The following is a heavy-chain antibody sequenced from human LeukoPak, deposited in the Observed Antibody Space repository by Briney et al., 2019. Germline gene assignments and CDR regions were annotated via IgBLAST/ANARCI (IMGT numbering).Heavy chain of an antibody. D-gene: IGHD2-21*02. Sequence: GGSLRLSCAASGFTFSSYSMNWVRQAPGKGLEWVSYISSSSSTIYYADSVKGRFTISRDNAKNSLYLQMNSLRAEDTAVYYCAKTVTANYYYYMDVWGKGTTVTISS. J-gene: IGHJ6*03. CDR1: GFTFSSYS. CDR2: ISSSSSTI. CDR3: AKTVTANYYYYMDV. V-gene: IGHV3-48*01.